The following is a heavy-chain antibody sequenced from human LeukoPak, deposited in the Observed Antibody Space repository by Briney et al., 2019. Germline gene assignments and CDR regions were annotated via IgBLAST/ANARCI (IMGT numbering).Heavy chain of an antibody. V-gene: IGHV3-30*18. CDR3: AKDGSGYYSTYYYYGMDV. CDR1: GFTFSSYG. J-gene: IGHJ6*02. Sequence: GGSLRLSCAAAGFTFSSYGMHWVRQAPGKGLEWVAVISYDGSNKYYADSVKGRFTISRDNSKNTLYLQMNSLRAEDTAVYYCAKDGSGYYSTYYYYGMDVWGQGTTVTVSS. CDR2: ISYDGSNK. D-gene: IGHD3-22*01.